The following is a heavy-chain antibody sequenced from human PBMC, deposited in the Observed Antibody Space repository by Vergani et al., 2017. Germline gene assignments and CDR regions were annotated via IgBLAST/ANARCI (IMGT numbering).Heavy chain of an antibody. CDR1: GVSITRGNY. CDR2: VFHLGSV. Sequence: QVQLQESGPGLLKTSETLSLTCNVSGVSITRGNYWGWVGQSPGTGLGWIASVFHLGSVYYNPSLRSRVRISIDAYNVLSLRLQSVTAADTAVYFCVRDLYSRGPFDVWGQGSLVTVSS. CDR3: VRDLYSRGPFDV. D-gene: IGHD3-22*01. J-gene: IGHJ4*01. V-gene: IGHV4-38-2*02.